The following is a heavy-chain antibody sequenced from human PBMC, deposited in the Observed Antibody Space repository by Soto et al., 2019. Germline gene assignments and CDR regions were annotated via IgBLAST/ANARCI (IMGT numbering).Heavy chain of an antibody. CDR1: GGTLSSYA. D-gene: IGHD6-13*01. Sequence: SVKVSCKASGGTLSSYAISWVRQAPGQGLEWMGGIIPIFGTANYAQKFQGRVTITADESTSTAYMELSSLRSEDTAVYYCASSRAAAGTWVGSVGEFDPWGQGTLVTVSS. CDR3: ASSRAAAGTWVGSVGEFDP. CDR2: IIPIFGTA. V-gene: IGHV1-69*13. J-gene: IGHJ5*02.